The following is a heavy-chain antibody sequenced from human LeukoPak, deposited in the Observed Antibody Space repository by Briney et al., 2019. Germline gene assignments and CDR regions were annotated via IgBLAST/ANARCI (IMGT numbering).Heavy chain of an antibody. CDR1: RFTFSSYS. J-gene: IGHJ4*02. CDR2: ISSSSSYI. CDR3: ASVGRWWELLSTDY. V-gene: IGHV3-21*01. D-gene: IGHD1-26*01. Sequence: KAGGSLRLSCAASRFTFSSYSMNWVRQAPGKGLEWVSSISSSSSYIYYADSVKGRFTISRDNAKNSLYLQMNSLRAEDTAVYYCASVGRWWELLSTDYWGQGTLVTVSS.